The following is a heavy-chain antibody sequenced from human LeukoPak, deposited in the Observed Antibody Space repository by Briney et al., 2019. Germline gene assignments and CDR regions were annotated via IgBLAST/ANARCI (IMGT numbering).Heavy chain of an antibody. Sequence: ASVKVSCKASGYTFTGYYMHWVRQAPGQGLEWMGWSNPNSGGTNYAQKFQGRVTMTRDTSISTAYMELSRLRSDDTAVYYCARVVVPAAPLPGMDVWGQGTTVTVSS. J-gene: IGHJ6*02. CDR1: GYTFTGYY. CDR2: SNPNSGGT. V-gene: IGHV1-2*02. D-gene: IGHD2-2*01. CDR3: ARVVVPAAPLPGMDV.